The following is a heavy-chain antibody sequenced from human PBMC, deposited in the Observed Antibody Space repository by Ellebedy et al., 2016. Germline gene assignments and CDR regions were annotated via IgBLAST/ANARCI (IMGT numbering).Heavy chain of an antibody. J-gene: IGHJ4*02. Sequence: HTGGSLRLSCAASGFTFTSYWMYWVRQAPGKGLVWVSRINSDGRSTSYADSVKGRFTISRDNAKNTLFLQMNSLRAEDTAVYYCAKGPRGYSGFDWGQGTLVTVSS. CDR1: GFTFTSYW. V-gene: IGHV3-74*01. CDR2: INSDGRST. CDR3: AKGPRGYSGFD. D-gene: IGHD5-12*01.